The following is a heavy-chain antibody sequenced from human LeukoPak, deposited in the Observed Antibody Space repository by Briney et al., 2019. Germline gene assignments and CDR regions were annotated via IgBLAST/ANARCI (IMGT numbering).Heavy chain of an antibody. D-gene: IGHD3-22*01. CDR2: ISYDGSNK. Sequence: GGSLRLSCAASGFTFSSYGMHWVRQAPGKGLEWVAVISYDGSNKYYADSVKGRFTISRDNSKNTLYLQMNSLRAEDTAVYYCAKDHVNYDSSGGLDYWGQGTLVTVSS. CDR1: GFTFSSYG. J-gene: IGHJ4*02. V-gene: IGHV3-30*18. CDR3: AKDHVNYDSSGGLDY.